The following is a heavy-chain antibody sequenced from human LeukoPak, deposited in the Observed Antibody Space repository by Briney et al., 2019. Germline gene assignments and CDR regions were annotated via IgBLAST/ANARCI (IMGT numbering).Heavy chain of an antibody. V-gene: IGHV3-11*01. CDR1: GFTFGDYY. Sequence: PGGSLRLSCAASGFTFGDYYMSWIRQAPGKGLEWVSYISSSGSTIYYADSVKGRFTISRDNAKNSLYLQMNSLRAEDTAVYYCASARGDYYDSSGSLVYWGQGTLVTVSS. CDR3: ASARGDYYDSSGSLVY. J-gene: IGHJ4*02. CDR2: ISSSGSTI. D-gene: IGHD3-22*01.